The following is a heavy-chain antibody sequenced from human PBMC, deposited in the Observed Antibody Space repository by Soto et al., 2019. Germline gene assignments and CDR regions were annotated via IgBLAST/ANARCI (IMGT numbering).Heavy chain of an antibody. D-gene: IGHD2-15*01. Sequence: QVQLVQSGAEVKKPGASVKVSCKASGYTFTSYGISWVRQAPGQGLEWMGWISAYNGNTNYAQQLQGRVTMTTDTSTSTAYMELRSLRSDDTAVYYCARTPSSLADWRGGYYYGMDVWGQGTTVTVSS. CDR3: ARTPSSLADWRGGYYYGMDV. CDR1: GYTFTSYG. V-gene: IGHV1-18*04. J-gene: IGHJ6*02. CDR2: ISAYNGNT.